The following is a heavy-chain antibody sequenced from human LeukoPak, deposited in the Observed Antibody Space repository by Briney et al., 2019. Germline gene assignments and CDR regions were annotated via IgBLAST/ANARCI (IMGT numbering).Heavy chain of an antibody. CDR1: GFSFATYG. V-gene: IGHV3-48*01. CDR2: ISSSSSTI. Sequence: GGSLRLSCAASGFSFATYGMNWVRQAPGKGLEWVSYISSSSSTIYYADSVKGRFTISRDNAKNSLYLQMNSLRAEDTAVYYCAREYQLLSFYYYYYMDVWGKGTTVTVSS. CDR3: AREYQLLSFYYYYYMDV. J-gene: IGHJ6*03. D-gene: IGHD2-2*01.